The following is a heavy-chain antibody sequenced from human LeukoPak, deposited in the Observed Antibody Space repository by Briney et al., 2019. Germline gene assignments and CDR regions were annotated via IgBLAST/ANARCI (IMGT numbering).Heavy chain of an antibody. CDR1: GFTFSHYN. J-gene: IGHJ4*02. CDR2: ISSTSITI. V-gene: IGHV3-48*01. Sequence: PGGSLRLSCAASGFTFSHYNMNWVRQAPGKGLEWISYISSTSITIYYSDSVKGRFTISRDNARNSLYLQMNSLRAEDTAVYYCAREGGVVAPFDYWGQGTLVTVSS. CDR3: AREGGVVAPFDY. D-gene: IGHD3-16*01.